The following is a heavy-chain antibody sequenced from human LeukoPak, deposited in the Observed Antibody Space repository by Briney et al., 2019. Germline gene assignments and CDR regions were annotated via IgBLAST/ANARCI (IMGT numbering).Heavy chain of an antibody. CDR1: GGSISSYY. D-gene: IGHD6-19*01. V-gene: IGHV4-59*01. CDR3: ARVTPSGWYSYYYYGMDV. Sequence: SETLSLTCTVSGGSISSYYWSWIRQPLGKGLEWIGYIYYSGSTNYNPSLKSRVTISVDTSKNQFSLKLSSVTAADTAVYYCARVTPSGWYSYYYYGMDVWGQGTTVTVSS. CDR2: IYYSGST. J-gene: IGHJ6*02.